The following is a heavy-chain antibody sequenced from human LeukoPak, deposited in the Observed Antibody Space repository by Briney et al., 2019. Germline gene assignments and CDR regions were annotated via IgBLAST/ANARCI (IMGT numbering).Heavy chain of an antibody. Sequence: PGGSLRLSCAASGFTFSSYGMSWVRQAPGKGLEWVSAISGSGGSTYYADSVKGRFTISRDNSKNTLYLQMNSLGAEDTAVYYCAKVGGDHGEDYFDYWGQGTLVTVSS. J-gene: IGHJ4*02. CDR2: ISGSGGST. V-gene: IGHV3-23*01. CDR3: AKVGGDHGEDYFDY. D-gene: IGHD2-21*02. CDR1: GFTFSSYG.